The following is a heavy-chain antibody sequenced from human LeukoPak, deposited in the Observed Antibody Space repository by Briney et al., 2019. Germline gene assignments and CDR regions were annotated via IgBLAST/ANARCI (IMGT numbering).Heavy chain of an antibody. CDR1: GFTFSDYY. V-gene: IGHV3-11*04. J-gene: IGHJ3*02. D-gene: IGHD2-21*01. CDR2: ISSSGSTI. CDR3: ARTIHGGGHRGAFDI. Sequence: PGGSLRLSCAASGFTFSDYYMSWLRQAPGKGLEWVSYISSSGSTINYADSVKGRFTISRDNAKNSLYLQMNSLRAEDTAVYYCARTIHGGGHRGAFDIWGQGTMVTVSS.